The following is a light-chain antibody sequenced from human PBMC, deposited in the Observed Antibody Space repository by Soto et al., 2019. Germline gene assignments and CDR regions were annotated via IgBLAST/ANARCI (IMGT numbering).Light chain of an antibody. CDR2: GDS. CDR3: QSYDSSVSGPVV. Sequence: QSVLTQPPSVSGAPGQRVTISCTGSSSNIGSGYDVHWYQQLPGTAPQLLIYGDSNRPSGVPDRFSGSKSGTSASLVISGLHAEDEADYYFQSYDSSVSGPVVFGGGTKLTVL. J-gene: IGLJ2*01. V-gene: IGLV1-40*01. CDR1: SSNIGSGYD.